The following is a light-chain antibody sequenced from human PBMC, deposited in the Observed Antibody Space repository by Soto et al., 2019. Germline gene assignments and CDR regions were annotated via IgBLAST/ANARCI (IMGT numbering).Light chain of an antibody. CDR3: RPYACSNKSGV. Sequence: QSVLTQPPSAYGSPGQSVTISCTGTSSDVGGYTYVSWYQQHPGKAPKLMIYEVSKRPSGVPDRCSGSKSGNTASLTVDGLQAEYEADDYFRPYACSNKSGVFGEGTKLTVL. V-gene: IGLV2-8*01. CDR2: EVS. J-gene: IGLJ2*01. CDR1: SSDVGGYTY.